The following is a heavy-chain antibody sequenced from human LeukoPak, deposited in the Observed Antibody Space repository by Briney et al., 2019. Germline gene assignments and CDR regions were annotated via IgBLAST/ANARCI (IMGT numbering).Heavy chain of an antibody. Sequence: SETLSLTCTVSGGSISGYYWTWIRQPPGKGLEWIGYIYYSGSTNYNPSLKSRVTISVDTSKNQFSLKLSSVTAADTAVYYCARDRLAGAYGMDVWGQGTTVTVSS. V-gene: IGHV4-59*12. D-gene: IGHD3-10*01. CDR3: ARDRLAGAYGMDV. J-gene: IGHJ6*02. CDR2: IYYSGST. CDR1: GGSISGYY.